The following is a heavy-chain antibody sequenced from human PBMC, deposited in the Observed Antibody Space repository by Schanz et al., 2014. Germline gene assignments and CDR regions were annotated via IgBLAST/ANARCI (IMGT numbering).Heavy chain of an antibody. CDR1: GFTFGDYA. Sequence: EVQLLESGGGLVQPGGSLRLSCAASGFTFGDYAMTWVRQAPGKGPEWVANIKHDGSVKDYVDSVEGRFTISRDNAKRSLCLQMNSLRVEDTAVYFCVSQTGSPNYWGQGTLVTVSS. CDR2: IKHDGSVK. D-gene: IGHD6-13*01. CDR3: VSQTGSPNY. J-gene: IGHJ4*02. V-gene: IGHV3-7*02.